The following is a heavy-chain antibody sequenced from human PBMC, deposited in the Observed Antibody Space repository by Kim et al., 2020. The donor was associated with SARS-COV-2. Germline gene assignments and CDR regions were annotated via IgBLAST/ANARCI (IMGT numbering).Heavy chain of an antibody. CDR2: ISVHNGNT. CDR3: ARETDHGGNPAFQF. D-gene: IGHD4-17*01. J-gene: IGHJ4*02. CDR1: GYSFTDYG. Sequence: ASVKVSCKTTGYSFTDYGISWVRQAPGQGLEWMGWISVHNGNTYYAQKFHDRVTMTTDTPTTTAYMDLRNLRSDDTAVYYCARETDHGGNPAFQFWGQGSLVIVSS. V-gene: IGHV1-18*01.